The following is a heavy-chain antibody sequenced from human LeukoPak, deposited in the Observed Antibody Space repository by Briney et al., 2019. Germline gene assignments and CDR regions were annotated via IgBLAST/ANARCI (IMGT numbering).Heavy chain of an antibody. CDR2: ITWNSDNL. J-gene: IGHJ4*02. V-gene: IGHV3-9*01. Sequence: GGSLRLSCAASGFTFDDYAMHWVRQAPGKGLEWVAGITWNSDNLDYAESVRGRFTISRDNAKNSLYLQMNTLRADDTAVYYCARGRGWTYDSWGRGTLVTVSS. CDR3: ARGRGWTYDS. D-gene: IGHD6-19*01. CDR1: GFTFDDYA.